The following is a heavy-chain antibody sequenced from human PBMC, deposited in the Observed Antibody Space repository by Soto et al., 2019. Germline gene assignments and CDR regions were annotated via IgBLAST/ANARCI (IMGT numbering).Heavy chain of an antibody. V-gene: IGHV4-30-4*01. D-gene: IGHD2-2*01. J-gene: IGHJ6*02. CDR3: ARGYCISTSCYGGDYYGMDV. CDR2: IYYSGST. Sequence: SETLSLTCTVSGGSISSGDYYWSWIRQPPGKGLEWIGYIYYSGSTYYNPSLKSRVTISVDTSKNQFSLKLSSVTAADTAVYYCARGYCISTSCYGGDYYGMDVWGQGTTVTVSS. CDR1: GGSISSGDYY.